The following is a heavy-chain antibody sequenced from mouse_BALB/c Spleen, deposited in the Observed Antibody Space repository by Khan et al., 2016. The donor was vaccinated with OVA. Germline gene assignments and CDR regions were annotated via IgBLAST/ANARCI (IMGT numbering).Heavy chain of an antibody. CDR3: ARSYGSWAMDY. J-gene: IGHJ4*01. V-gene: IGHV3-8*02. Sequence: MQLEESGPSLVKPSQTLSLTCSVTGDSITSGFWNWIRKFPGNKFEYLGYITYSGNIYYNPSLKSRISITRDTSKSQYYLQLNSVTTEDTATYYCARSYGSWAMDYWGQGTSVTVSS. D-gene: IGHD1-1*01. CDR2: ITYSGNI. CDR1: GDSITSGF.